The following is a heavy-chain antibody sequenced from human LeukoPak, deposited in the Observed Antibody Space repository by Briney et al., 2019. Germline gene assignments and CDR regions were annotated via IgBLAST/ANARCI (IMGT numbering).Heavy chain of an antibody. V-gene: IGHV1-69*13. J-gene: IGHJ5*02. CDR3: ARLDIVATISWFDP. Sequence: SVKVSCKASGGTFSSYAISWVRQAPGQGLEWMGGIIPIFGTANYAQKFQGRVTVTADESTSTAYMELSSLRSEDTAVYYCARLDIVATISWFDPWGQGTLVTVSS. CDR1: GGTFSSYA. D-gene: IGHD5-12*01. CDR2: IIPIFGTA.